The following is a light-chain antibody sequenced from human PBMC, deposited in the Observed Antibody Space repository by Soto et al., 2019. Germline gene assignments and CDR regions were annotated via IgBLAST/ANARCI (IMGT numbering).Light chain of an antibody. Sequence: QSVLTQSSSASASLGSSVKLTCTLSSGHSSYIIAWHQQQPGKAPRYLMKLEGSGSYNKGSGVPDRFSGSSSGADRYLTISNLQFEDEADYYCDTWDSNKPTVFGGGTKLTVL. CDR3: DTWDSNKPTV. CDR2: LEGSGSY. J-gene: IGLJ3*02. V-gene: IGLV4-60*02. CDR1: SGHSSYI.